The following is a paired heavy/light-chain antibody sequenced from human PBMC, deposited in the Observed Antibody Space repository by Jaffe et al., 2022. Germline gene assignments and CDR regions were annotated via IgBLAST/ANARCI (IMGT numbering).Heavy chain of an antibody. CDR1: GFSFSFYA. Sequence: EIQLLESGGGLVQPGGSLRLSCTASGFSFSFYAMSWVRQAPGKGLEWVSGISGSDDSSDYADSVKGRFTISRDNSKKMLFLQMSSLRAEDTAVYYCAKVAESWGSYYYYMDVWGKGTTVTVSS. D-gene: IGHD3-16*01. V-gene: IGHV3-23*01. J-gene: IGHJ6*03. CDR3: AKVAESWGSYYYYMDV. CDR2: ISGSDDSS.
Light chain of an antibody. CDR3: QQYYTAPYT. CDR1: QSVLFSPTNKNY. V-gene: IGKV4-1*01. Sequence: DIVMTQSPDSLAVSLGERATISCKSSQSVLFSPTNKNYLAWYQQKPGQPPKLLIHWASTRESGVPDRFSGSGSGTDFTLTISSLQAEDVVVYYCQQYYTAPYTFGQGTKLEIK. CDR2: WAS. J-gene: IGKJ2*01.